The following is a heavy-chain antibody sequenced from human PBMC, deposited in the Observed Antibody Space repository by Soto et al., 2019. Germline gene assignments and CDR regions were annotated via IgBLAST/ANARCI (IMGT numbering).Heavy chain of an antibody. V-gene: IGHV3-23*01. D-gene: IGHD1-26*01. CDR2: ISGSGDTT. J-gene: IGHJ4*02. Sequence: EVQLLESGGGLLQPEGSLRLSCAASGFTFSNHGLSWVRQAPGKGLEWVSTISGSGDTTSYADSVKGRFTVSRDNSKNTLYLQMNSLRADDTAIYYCAKRIGSYSYWGQGTLVTVSS. CDR3: AKRIGSYSY. CDR1: GFTFSNHG.